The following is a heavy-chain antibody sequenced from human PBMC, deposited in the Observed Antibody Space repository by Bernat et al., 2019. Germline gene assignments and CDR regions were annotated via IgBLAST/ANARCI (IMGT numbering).Heavy chain of an antibody. J-gene: IGHJ5*02. V-gene: IGHV1-46*01. CDR1: GYTFTSYY. Sequence: QVQLVQSGAEVKKPGASVKVSCKASGYTFTSYYMHWVRQAPGQGLEWMGIINPSGGSTSYAQKFQGRVTMTRDTSTSTVYMELSSLRSEDTAVYYCARGMVVADTINWFDPWGQGTLVTVSS. CDR2: INPSGGST. CDR3: ARGMVVADTINWFDP. D-gene: IGHD2-15*01.